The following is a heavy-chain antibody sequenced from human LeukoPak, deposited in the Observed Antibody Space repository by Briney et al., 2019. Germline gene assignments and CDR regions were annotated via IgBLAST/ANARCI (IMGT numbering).Heavy chain of an antibody. CDR3: AELGITMIGGV. CDR1: GFTFDDYG. Sequence: GGSLRLSCAASGFTFDDYGMGWVRQAPGIGLEWVSGINWNGGSTGYADSVKVRFTISRDNAKNSLYLQMNSLRAEDTAVYYCAELGITMIGGVWGKGTTVTISS. D-gene: IGHD3-10*02. CDR2: INWNGGST. V-gene: IGHV3-20*04. J-gene: IGHJ6*04.